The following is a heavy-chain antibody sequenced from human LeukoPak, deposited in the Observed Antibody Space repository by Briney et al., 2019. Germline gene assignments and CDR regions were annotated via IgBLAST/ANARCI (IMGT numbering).Heavy chain of an antibody. V-gene: IGHV1-18*01. Sequence: GASVKVSCKASGYTFTSYGISWVRQAPGQGLEWMGWISAYNGNTNYAQKLQGRVTMTTDTSTSTVYMELSSLGSEDTAVYYCAREGDVDTATWHWFDPWGQGTLVTVSS. CDR3: AREGDVDTATWHWFDP. CDR2: ISAYNGNT. CDR1: GYTFTSYG. J-gene: IGHJ5*02. D-gene: IGHD5-18*01.